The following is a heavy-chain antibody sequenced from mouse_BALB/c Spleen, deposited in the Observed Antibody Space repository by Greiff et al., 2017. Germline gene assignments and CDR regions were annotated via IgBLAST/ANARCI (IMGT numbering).Heavy chain of an antibody. CDR2: ISSGGSYT. V-gene: IGHV5-6*01. CDR1: GFTFSSYG. D-gene: IGHD2-3*01. CDR3: ARQGYDPSYAMDY. J-gene: IGHJ4*01. Sequence: EVQVVESGGDLVKPGGSLKLSCAASGFTFSSYGMSWVRQTPDKRLEWVATISSGGSYTYYPDSVKGRFTISRDNAKNTLYLQMSSLKSEDTAMYYCARQGYDPSYAMDYWGQGTSVTVSS.